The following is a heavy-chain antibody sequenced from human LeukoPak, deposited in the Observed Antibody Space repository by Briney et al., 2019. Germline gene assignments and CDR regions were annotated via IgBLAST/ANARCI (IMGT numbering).Heavy chain of an antibody. CDR1: GFTFNNHW. CDR3: ARDELWTVVEPALDY. V-gene: IGHV3-7*01. CDR2: IKQDGSEK. J-gene: IGHJ4*02. D-gene: IGHD2-2*01. Sequence: GGSLRLSCAASGFTFNNHWMCWVRQAPGKGLEWVANIKQDGSEKFYVDSVKGRFTISRDNAKNSMYLQMNSLRAEDTAVYYCARDELWTVVEPALDYWGQGTLVTVSS.